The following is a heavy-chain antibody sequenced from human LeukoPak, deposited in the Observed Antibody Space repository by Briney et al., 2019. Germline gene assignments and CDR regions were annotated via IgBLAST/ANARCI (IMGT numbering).Heavy chain of an antibody. Sequence: PGGSLRLSCAASGFIFSDYYMSWVRQAPGKGLEWVSVIYSGGSTYYADSVKGRFTISRDNSKNTLYLQMNSLRAEDTAVYYCARERGRIITMVRGVHNWFDPWGQGTLVTVSS. CDR2: IYSGGST. D-gene: IGHD3-10*01. CDR1: GFIFSDYY. V-gene: IGHV3-66*01. J-gene: IGHJ5*02. CDR3: ARERGRIITMVRGVHNWFDP.